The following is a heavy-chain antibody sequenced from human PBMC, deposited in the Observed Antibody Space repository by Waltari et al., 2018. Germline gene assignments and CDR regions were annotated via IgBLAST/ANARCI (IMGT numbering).Heavy chain of an antibody. J-gene: IGHJ6*02. CDR1: GGSIRRGGYY. Sequence: QVQLQESGPGLVKPSQTLSLTCTFSGGSIRRGGYYWSLIRQHPGKGLEWIGYIYYSGSTYYNPSLKSRVTISVDTSKNQFSLKLSSVTAADTAVYYCAREPTQIKTYYYGMDVWGQGTTVTVSS. V-gene: IGHV4-31*03. CDR2: IYYSGST. CDR3: AREPTQIKTYYYGMDV.